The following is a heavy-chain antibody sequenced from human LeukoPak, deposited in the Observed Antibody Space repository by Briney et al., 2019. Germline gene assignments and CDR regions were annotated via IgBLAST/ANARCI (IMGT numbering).Heavy chain of an antibody. J-gene: IGHJ3*02. CDR3: ARAGGTYYGIAFDI. D-gene: IGHD1-26*01. CDR2: IKQDGSGK. Sequence: GGSLRLSCAASGFTFSSYWMSWVRQAPGKGLEWVANIKQDGSGKYYVDSVKGRFTISRDNAKNSLYLQMNSLRAEDTAVYYCARAGGTYYGIAFDIWGQGTMVTVSS. V-gene: IGHV3-7*01. CDR1: GFTFSSYW.